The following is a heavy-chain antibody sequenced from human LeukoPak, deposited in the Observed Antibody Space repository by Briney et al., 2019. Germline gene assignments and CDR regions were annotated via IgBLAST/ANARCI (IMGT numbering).Heavy chain of an antibody. V-gene: IGHV1-69*13. CDR3: ARAREMYYYDSIDY. CDR2: IIPIFGTA. CDR1: GYTFTSYG. Sequence: SVKVSCKASGYTFTSYGISWVRQAPGQGLEWMGGIIPIFGTANYAQKFQGRVTITADESTSTAYMELSSLRSEDTAVYYCARAREMYYYDSIDYWGQGTLVTVSS. J-gene: IGHJ4*02. D-gene: IGHD3-22*01.